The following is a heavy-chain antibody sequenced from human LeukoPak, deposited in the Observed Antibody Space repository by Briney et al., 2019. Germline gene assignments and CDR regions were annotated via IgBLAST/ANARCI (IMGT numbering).Heavy chain of an antibody. Sequence: GGSLRLSCAASGFLFSIYAMSWVRQTPARGLGWVSSLRGNGETFYADSVKGRFTLSRDDSRNTGYLQLNNLRVEDTAIYYCAKANWVSDADAVWWGQGTLVTVSS. CDR1: GFLFSIYA. CDR3: AKANWVSDADAVW. J-gene: IGHJ4*02. CDR2: LRGNGET. V-gene: IGHV3-23*01. D-gene: IGHD3-16*01.